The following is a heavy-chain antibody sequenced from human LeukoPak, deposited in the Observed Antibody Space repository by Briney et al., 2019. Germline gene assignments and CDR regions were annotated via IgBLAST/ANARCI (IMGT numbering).Heavy chain of an antibody. CDR2: MNPNSGNT. CDR1: GYTFTSYD. J-gene: IGHJ5*02. D-gene: IGHD3-22*01. CDR3: ARYYYDSSGYLNWFDP. V-gene: IGHV1-8*01. Sequence: ASVTVSCKASGYTFTSYDINWVRQAPGQGLEWMGWMNPNSGNTGYAQKFQGRVTMTRNTSISTAYMELSSLRSEDTAVYYCARYYYDSSGYLNWFDPWGQGTLVTVSS.